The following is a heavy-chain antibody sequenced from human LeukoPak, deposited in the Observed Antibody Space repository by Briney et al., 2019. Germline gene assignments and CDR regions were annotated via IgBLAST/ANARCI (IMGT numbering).Heavy chain of an antibody. CDR2: VSGADGST. D-gene: IGHD2-2*01. CDR1: GFTLSAYG. V-gene: IGHV3-23*01. Sequence: GGSLRLSCAASGFTLSAYGMSWVRQSRREWLEWVSGVSGADGSTYYADSVKGRFTISRDKSKSTLYLQMNNLRAEDTAVYYCAKHWSYCSTTSCFFNYYYYYMDVWGKGTTVTVSS. J-gene: IGHJ6*03. CDR3: AKHWSYCSTTSCFFNYYYYYMDV.